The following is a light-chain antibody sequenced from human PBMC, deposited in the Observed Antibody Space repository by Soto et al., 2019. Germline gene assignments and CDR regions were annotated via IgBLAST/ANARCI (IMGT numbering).Light chain of an antibody. J-gene: IGKJ4*01. Sequence: EKVMTQSPAALSVSPGERATLSCRASQSVNSNLAWYQRKPGQAPRLLLYGASTRATGIPARFSGSASGTEFTLTISSLQSEDSAVYYCQQYNEWPLTFGGGTKVEIK. CDR3: QQYNEWPLT. CDR2: GAS. V-gene: IGKV3-15*01. CDR1: QSVNSN.